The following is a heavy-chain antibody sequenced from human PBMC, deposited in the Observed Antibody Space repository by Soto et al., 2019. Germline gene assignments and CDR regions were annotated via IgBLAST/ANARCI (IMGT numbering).Heavy chain of an antibody. D-gene: IGHD3-22*01. CDR2: IIPIFGTA. Sequence: ASVKVSFKASGGTFNSYAISWVRQAPGQGLEWMGGIIPIFGTANYAQKFQGRVTITADESTSTAYMELSSLRSEDTAVYYCARAITGGGYYYDSSGYYSDWGQGTLVTVSS. CDR1: GGTFNSYA. J-gene: IGHJ4*02. V-gene: IGHV1-69*13. CDR3: ARAITGGGYYYDSSGYYSD.